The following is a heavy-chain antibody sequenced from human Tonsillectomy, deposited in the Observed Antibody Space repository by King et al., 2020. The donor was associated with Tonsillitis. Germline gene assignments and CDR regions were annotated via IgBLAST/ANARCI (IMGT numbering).Heavy chain of an antibody. D-gene: IGHD3-22*01. V-gene: IGHV4-39*01. Sequence: QLQESGPGLVKPSETLSLTCTVSGGSISSSSYYWGWIRQPPGKGLEWIGSIYYSGSTYYNPSLKSRVTISVDTSKNQFSLKLSSVTAADTAVYYCARHSLYDSSGKNYYYYYGMDVWGQGTTVTVSS. CDR2: IYYSGST. CDR1: GGSISSSSYY. J-gene: IGHJ6*02. CDR3: ARHSLYDSSGKNYYYYYGMDV.